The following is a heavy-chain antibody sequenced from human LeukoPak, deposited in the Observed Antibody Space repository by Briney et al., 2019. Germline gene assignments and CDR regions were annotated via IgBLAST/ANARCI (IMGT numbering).Heavy chain of an antibody. D-gene: IGHD1-26*01. CDR2: IIPIFGTA. Sequence: SVKVSCKASGGTFSSYAISWVRQAPGQGLEWMGGIIPIFGTANYAQKFQGRVTITADESTSTAYMELSSLRSEDTAVYYCARGLVGATAFDIWGQGTMVTVSS. J-gene: IGHJ3*02. CDR1: GGTFSSYA. V-gene: IGHV1-69*13. CDR3: ARGLVGATAFDI.